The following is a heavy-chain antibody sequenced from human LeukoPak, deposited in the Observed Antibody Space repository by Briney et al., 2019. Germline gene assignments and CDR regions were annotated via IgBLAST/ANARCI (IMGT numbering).Heavy chain of an antibody. V-gene: IGHV3-30*02. CDR2: IRYDGSNK. D-gene: IGHD6-13*01. Sequence: GGSLRLSCAASGFTFSSYGMHWVRQAPGKGLEWVAFIRYDGSNKYYADSVKGQFTISRDNSKNTLYLQMNSLRAEDTAVYYCAKKRGWYSSSWSIDYWGQGTLVTVSS. J-gene: IGHJ4*02. CDR1: GFTFSSYG. CDR3: AKKRGWYSSSWSIDY.